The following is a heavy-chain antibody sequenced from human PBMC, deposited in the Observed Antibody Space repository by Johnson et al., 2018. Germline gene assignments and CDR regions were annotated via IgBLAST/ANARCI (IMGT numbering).Heavy chain of an antibody. Sequence: EVQLVESGGGLVQPGGSLRLSCAASGFTFSSYAMSWVRQAPGKGLEWVSAISGSGGSTYYADSVKGRFTISRDNSKNTRYLQRNSLSAEDTAVYYCARDQEPQRNLYDFWGYYYYMDVWGKGTTVTVSS. CDR3: ARDQEPQRNLYDFWGYYYYMDV. V-gene: IGHV3-23*04. D-gene: IGHD3-3*01. CDR1: GFTFSSYA. J-gene: IGHJ6*03. CDR2: ISGSGGST.